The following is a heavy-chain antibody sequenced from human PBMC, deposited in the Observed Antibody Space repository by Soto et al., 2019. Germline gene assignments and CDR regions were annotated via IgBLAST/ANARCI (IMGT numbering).Heavy chain of an antibody. J-gene: IGHJ5*02. CDR2: IYWDDDK. CDR1: GFSLSTSGVG. Sequence: QITLKESGPTLVKPTQTLTLTCTFSGFSLSTSGVGVGWIRQPPGKALEWLALIYWDDDKRYSPSLKSRLTITKDTSKTQVVLTMTNMDPVDTATYYCAHIHSSWYQSLIFRWFDPWGQGTLVTVSS. CDR3: AHIHSSWYQSLIFRWFDP. D-gene: IGHD6-13*01. V-gene: IGHV2-5*02.